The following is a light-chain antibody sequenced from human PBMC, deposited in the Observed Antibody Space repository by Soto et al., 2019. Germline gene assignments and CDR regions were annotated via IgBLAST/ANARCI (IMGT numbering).Light chain of an antibody. Sequence: QSALTQPASVSGSPGQSITISCTGTSSDVGGYNYVSWYQQHPGKAPKLMIYDVTNRPSGVSNRFSASKSGNTASLTISGLQAEDEAYYYCSPYGISTTLVVFGGGTKLTVL. CDR3: SPYGISTTLVV. CDR2: DVT. CDR1: SSDVGGYNY. J-gene: IGLJ2*01. V-gene: IGLV2-14*03.